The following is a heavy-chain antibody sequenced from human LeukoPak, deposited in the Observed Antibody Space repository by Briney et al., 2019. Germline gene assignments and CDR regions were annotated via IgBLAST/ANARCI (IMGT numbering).Heavy chain of an antibody. J-gene: IGHJ4*02. Sequence: GGSLRLSCAASGFKVSSNYMSWVRQAPGKGLAWVSLINTGGSTYYADSVKGRFTISRDNSKNTLYLHMNSLRAEDTAVYYCAREGPYYFDYWGQGTLVTVSS. CDR3: AREGPYYFDY. V-gene: IGHV3-53*01. CDR2: INTGGST. CDR1: GFKVSSNY.